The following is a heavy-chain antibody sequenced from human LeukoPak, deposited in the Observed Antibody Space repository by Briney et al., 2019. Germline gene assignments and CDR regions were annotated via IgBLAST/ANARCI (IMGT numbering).Heavy chain of an antibody. Sequence: SETLSLTCTVSGGSISSYYWSWIRQPPGKGLEWIGYIYYSGSTNYNPSLKSRVTISVDTSKNQFSLKLSSVTAADTAVYYCARHTAWGWYNSSSWYVGWFDPWGQGTLVTVSS. CDR1: GGSISSYY. CDR3: ARHTAWGWYNSSSWYVGWFDP. V-gene: IGHV4-59*08. J-gene: IGHJ5*02. CDR2: IYYSGST. D-gene: IGHD6-13*01.